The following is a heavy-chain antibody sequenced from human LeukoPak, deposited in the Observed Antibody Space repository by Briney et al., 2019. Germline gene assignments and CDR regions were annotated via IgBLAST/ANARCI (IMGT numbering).Heavy chain of an antibody. V-gene: IGHV4-59*01. Sequence: SETLSLTCTVSGASISSYYWSWIRQPPGKGLEWTGYIYYSGSTNYNPSLKSRVTISVDTSKNQFSLKLSSVTAADTAVYYCAREESGSYFDVRRSRAFDIWGQGTMVTVSS. D-gene: IGHD1-26*01. CDR2: IYYSGST. CDR1: GASISSYY. CDR3: AREESGSYFDVRRSRAFDI. J-gene: IGHJ3*02.